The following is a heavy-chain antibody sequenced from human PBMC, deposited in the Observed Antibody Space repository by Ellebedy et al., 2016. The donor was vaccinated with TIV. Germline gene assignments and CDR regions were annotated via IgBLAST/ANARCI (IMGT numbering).Heavy chain of an antibody. V-gene: IGHV4-39*02. J-gene: IGHJ6*02. D-gene: IGHD2-2*01. Sequence: SETLSLTXSVSGGSISSSSYYCDWIRQPPGKGLEWIGSIYSSGRTHYNPSLKSRATISVDTSKNHFSLRLSSVTAADTAVYYCASHRSGIVVVPAHYGMDVWGQGTTVTVSS. CDR1: GGSISSSSYY. CDR2: IYSSGRT. CDR3: ASHRSGIVVVPAHYGMDV.